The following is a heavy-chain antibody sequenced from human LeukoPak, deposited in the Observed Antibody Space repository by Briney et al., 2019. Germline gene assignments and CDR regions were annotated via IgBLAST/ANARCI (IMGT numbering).Heavy chain of an antibody. V-gene: IGHV4-4*09. J-gene: IGHJ4*02. Sequence: PSETLSLTCTVSGGSMSSHYWTWIRQPPGKGLEWIGFISHSGRITDNPSLKSRISMSIDTSRSQFSLKLSSVTAADTAVYYCARGAEWYSSSLLGGYYFDYWGQGTLVTVSS. D-gene: IGHD6-13*01. CDR1: GGSMSSHY. CDR3: ARGAEWYSSSLLGGYYFDY. CDR2: ISHSGRI.